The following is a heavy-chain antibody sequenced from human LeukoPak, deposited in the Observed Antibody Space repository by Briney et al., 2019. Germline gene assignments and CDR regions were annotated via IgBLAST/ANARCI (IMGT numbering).Heavy chain of an antibody. CDR3: AKARGATASGLDY. Sequence: GSLRLSCAASGFTFSTYVMSWVHQAPGKGLEWVATIGAGGRSTYYGDSVKGRFTIARDNSKNTLYLQMNSLRAEDTAVYYCAKARGATASGLDYWGQGTLVTVSS. CDR2: IGAGGRST. D-gene: IGHD5-12*01. V-gene: IGHV3-23*01. CDR1: GFTFSTYV. J-gene: IGHJ4*02.